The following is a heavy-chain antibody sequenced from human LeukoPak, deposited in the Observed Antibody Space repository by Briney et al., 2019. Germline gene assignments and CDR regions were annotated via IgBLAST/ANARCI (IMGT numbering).Heavy chain of an antibody. CDR1: GFTFSSYA. CDR3: AKLDSSGWSRPFDY. V-gene: IGHV3-23*01. D-gene: IGHD6-19*01. J-gene: IGHJ4*02. Sequence: GGSLRLSCAASGFTFSSYAMSWVRQAPGKGLEWASGIIGSGGSTYYADSVKARFTISRDNSKSTLYLQMNSLRIEDTAVYYCAKLDSSGWSRPFDYWGQGTLVTVSS. CDR2: IIGSGGST.